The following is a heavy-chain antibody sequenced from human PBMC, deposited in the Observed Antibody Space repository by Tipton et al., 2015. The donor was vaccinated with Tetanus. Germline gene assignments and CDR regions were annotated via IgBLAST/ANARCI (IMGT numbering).Heavy chain of an antibody. CDR2: INWNGGST. V-gene: IGHV3-20*04. CDR1: GFTFDDYG. J-gene: IGHJ6*02. CDR3: VRVVPAAHNGFHYGMDV. Sequence: QLVQSGGGLVQPGRSLRLSCAASGFTFDDYGMSWVRQAPGKGLEWVSGINWNGGSTGYADSVKGRFTISRDNAENSLYLQMNSLRAGDTAVYYCVRVVPAAHNGFHYGMDVWGQGTTVTVSS. D-gene: IGHD2-2*01.